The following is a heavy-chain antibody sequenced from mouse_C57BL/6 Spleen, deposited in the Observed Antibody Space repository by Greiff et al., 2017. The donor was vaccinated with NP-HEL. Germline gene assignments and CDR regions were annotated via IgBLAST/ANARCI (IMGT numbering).Heavy chain of an antibody. D-gene: IGHD2-5*01. Sequence: EVQLVESGGGLVQPGGSLKLSCAASGFTFSDYYMYWVRQTPEKRLEWVAYISNGGGSTYYPDTVKGRFTISRDNAKNTLYLQMSRLKSEDTAMYYYARGGYYSKGNAMDYWGQGTSVTVSS. J-gene: IGHJ4*01. V-gene: IGHV5-12*01. CDR1: GFTFSDYY. CDR2: ISNGGGST. CDR3: ARGGYYSKGNAMDY.